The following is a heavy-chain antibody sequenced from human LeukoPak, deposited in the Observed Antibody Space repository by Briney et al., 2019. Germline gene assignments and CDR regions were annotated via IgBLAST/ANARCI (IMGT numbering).Heavy chain of an antibody. CDR1: GGSISSGSYY. J-gene: IGHJ4*02. CDR2: IYTSGST. D-gene: IGHD3-10*01. Sequence: PSETLSLTCTVSGGSISSGSYYWSWIRQPAGKGLEWIGRIYTSGSTNYNPSLKSRVTISVDTSKNQFSLKLSSVTAADTAVYYCATGTGDFDYWGQGTLVTVSS. CDR3: ATGTGDFDY. V-gene: IGHV4-61*02.